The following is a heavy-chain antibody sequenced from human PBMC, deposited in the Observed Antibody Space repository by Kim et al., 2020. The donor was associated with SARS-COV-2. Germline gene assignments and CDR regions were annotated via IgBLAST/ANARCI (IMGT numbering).Heavy chain of an antibody. D-gene: IGHD2-15*01. CDR3: ARAELGIFPYYYYGMDV. CDR2: IGTAGDT. CDR1: GFTFSSYD. V-gene: IGHV3-13*01. J-gene: IGHJ6*02. Sequence: GGSLRLSCAASGFTFSSYDMHWVRQATGKGLEWVSAIGTAGDTYYPGSVKGRFTISRENAKNSLYLQMNSLRAGDTAVYYCARAELGIFPYYYYGMDVWGQGTTVTVSS.